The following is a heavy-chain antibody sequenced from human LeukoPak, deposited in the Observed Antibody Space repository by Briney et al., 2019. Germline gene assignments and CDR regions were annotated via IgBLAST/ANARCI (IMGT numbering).Heavy chain of an antibody. CDR3: ARDGIGGGFLEWLIEYYFDY. V-gene: IGHV3-48*01. D-gene: IGHD3-3*01. Sequence: GGSLRLSCAASGFTFSSYSMNWVRQAPGKGLEWVSYISSSSSTIYYADSVKGRFTISRDNAKNSLYLQMNSLRAEDTAVYYCARDGIGGGFLEWLIEYYFDYWGQGTLVTVSS. J-gene: IGHJ4*02. CDR1: GFTFSSYS. CDR2: ISSSSSTI.